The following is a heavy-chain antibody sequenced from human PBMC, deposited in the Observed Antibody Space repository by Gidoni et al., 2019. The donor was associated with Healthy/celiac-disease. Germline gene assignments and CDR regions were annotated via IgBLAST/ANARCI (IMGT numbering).Heavy chain of an antibody. Sequence: QVQLVESGGGVVQPGRSRRRSCAASGFTFSSYGIHWVRQAPGKGLEWVAVISYDGSDTFYADSLKGRFTISRDNSKNTLYLQMNSLRAEDTAVYYCAKDSESVVIPAAPGDYWGQGTLVTVSS. CDR1: GFTFSSYG. V-gene: IGHV3-30*18. CDR2: ISYDGSDT. CDR3: AKDSESVVIPAAPGDY. J-gene: IGHJ4*02. D-gene: IGHD2-2*01.